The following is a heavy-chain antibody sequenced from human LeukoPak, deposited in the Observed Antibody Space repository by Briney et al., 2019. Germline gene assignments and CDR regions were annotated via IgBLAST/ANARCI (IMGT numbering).Heavy chain of an antibody. CDR1: GGSISSEY. Sequence: SESLSLTRVVSGGSISSEYWSWIGQPPGKGGGWIGYIYYSGSTNYNPSLKSRVTLSVDTSKNQFSLKLSSVTAADTAVYYCARHLLLLALFGDXXXXGTLVTVSS. V-gene: IGHV4-59*08. CDR3: ARHLLLLALFGDX. J-gene: IGHJ4*02. CDR2: IYYSGST. D-gene: IGHD3-10*01.